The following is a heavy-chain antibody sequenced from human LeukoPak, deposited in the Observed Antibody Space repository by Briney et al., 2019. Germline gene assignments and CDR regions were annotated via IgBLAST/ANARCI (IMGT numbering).Heavy chain of an antibody. V-gene: IGHV4-59*08. J-gene: IGHJ4*02. Sequence: PPETLSLTCTVSGGSISSYYWSWIRQPPGKGLEWIGYIYYSGGTNYNPSLKSRVTISVDTSKNQFSLKLSSVTAADTAVYYCARTAVAGKGYYFDYWGQGTLVTVSS. D-gene: IGHD6-19*01. CDR1: GGSISSYY. CDR2: IYYSGGT. CDR3: ARTAVAGKGYYFDY.